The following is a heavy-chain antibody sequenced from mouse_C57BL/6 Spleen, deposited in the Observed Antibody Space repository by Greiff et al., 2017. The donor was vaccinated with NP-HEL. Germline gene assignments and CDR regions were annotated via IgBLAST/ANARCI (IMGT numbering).Heavy chain of an antibody. Sequence: QVQLQQPGAELVRPGSSVKLSCKASGYTFTSYWMHWVKQRPIQGLEWIGNIDPSDSETHYNQKFKDKATLTVDKSSSTAYMQLSSLTSEDSAVYYCARSRDTVVEFGSFDYWGQGTTLTVSS. D-gene: IGHD1-1*01. CDR1: GYTFTSYW. V-gene: IGHV1-52*01. J-gene: IGHJ2*01. CDR3: ARSRDTVVEFGSFDY. CDR2: IDPSDSET.